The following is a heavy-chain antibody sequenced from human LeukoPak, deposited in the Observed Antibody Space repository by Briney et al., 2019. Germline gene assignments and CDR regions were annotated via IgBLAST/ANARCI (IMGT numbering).Heavy chain of an antibody. Sequence: GESLKISFQGSGYRFIYYWIGWVRPMPGKGLEWMAVIYPGDSRTRYNPSFQGQVTISADKSINTAYLEWNSLKASDTALYYCACRMFASNWFQPWGQGTLVTVSS. CDR1: GYRFIYYW. D-gene: IGHD3-10*02. J-gene: IGHJ5*02. CDR3: ACRMFASNWFQP. V-gene: IGHV5-51*01. CDR2: IYPGDSRT.